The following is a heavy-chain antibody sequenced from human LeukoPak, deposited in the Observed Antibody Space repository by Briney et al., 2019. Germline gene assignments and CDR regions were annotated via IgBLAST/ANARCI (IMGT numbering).Heavy chain of an antibody. D-gene: IGHD6-19*01. V-gene: IGHV4-31*03. Sequence: SETLSLTCTVSGGSISSGGYYWSWIHQHPGKGLEWIGYIYYSGSTYYNPSLKSRVTISVDTSKNQFSLKLSSVTAADTAVYYCARDHLGGSGWTPYYYYGMDVWGQGTTVIVSS. CDR2: IYYSGST. J-gene: IGHJ6*02. CDR3: ARDHLGGSGWTPYYYYGMDV. CDR1: GGSISSGGYY.